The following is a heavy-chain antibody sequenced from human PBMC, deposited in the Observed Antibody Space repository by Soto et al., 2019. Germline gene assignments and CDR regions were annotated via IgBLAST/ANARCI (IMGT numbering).Heavy chain of an antibody. CDR1: GFTFSSYA. D-gene: IGHD4-17*01. J-gene: IGHJ4*02. CDR2: MSGSGSNP. V-gene: IGHV3-23*01. Sequence: EVQVLESGGGLVQPGGSLRLSCAASGFTFSSYAVSWVRQAPGQGLEWVSAMSGSGSNPYYADSVKGRFTISRDNSKNTLYLQMSSLRAEDTALYYCAKTASMTIRDGFDHWGQGTLVTDSS. CDR3: AKTASMTIRDGFDH.